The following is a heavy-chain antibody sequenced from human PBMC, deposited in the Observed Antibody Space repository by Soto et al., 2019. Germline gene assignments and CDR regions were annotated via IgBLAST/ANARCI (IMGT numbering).Heavy chain of an antibody. V-gene: IGHV3-33*01. CDR3: ATVGMDV. Sequence: QAQLVESGGGEVQPGKSLRLSCAVSGFTFSSHGMHWVRQAPGKGLEWVAVIWFDGIKQFYADSVRGRFTTSIDSSNNILYLQMTNMRPEDTAIYYCATVGMDVWGQRTAVTVSS. J-gene: IGHJ6*02. CDR2: IWFDGIKQ. CDR1: GFTFSSHG.